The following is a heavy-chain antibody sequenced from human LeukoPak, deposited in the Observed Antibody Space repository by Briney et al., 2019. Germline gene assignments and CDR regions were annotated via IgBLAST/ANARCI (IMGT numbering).Heavy chain of an antibody. CDR3: AIDPYYYDSSGYFSN. Sequence: RGSLRLSCAASGFTFSSYAMSWVRQAPGKGLEWVSAISGSGGSTYYADSVKGRFTISRDNSKNTLYLQMDSLRAEDTAVYYCAIDPYYYDSSGYFSNWGKGTLVTVSS. D-gene: IGHD3-22*01. CDR1: GFTFSSYA. J-gene: IGHJ4*02. V-gene: IGHV3-23*01. CDR2: ISGSGGST.